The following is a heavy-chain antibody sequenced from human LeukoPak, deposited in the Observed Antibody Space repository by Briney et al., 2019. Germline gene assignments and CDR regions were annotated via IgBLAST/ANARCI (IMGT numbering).Heavy chain of an antibody. CDR2: VYSGGST. CDR1: GFTVSSNY. J-gene: IGHJ6*04. V-gene: IGHV3-53*01. CDR3: ARAGGVYHGMDV. D-gene: IGHD3-16*01. Sequence: GGSLRLSCAASGFTVSSNYMSWVRQAPGKGLEWLSVVYSGGSTYYADSVKGRFTISRDNSKNTLYLQMNSLRAEDTAVYYCARAGGVYHGMDVWGKGTTVTVSS.